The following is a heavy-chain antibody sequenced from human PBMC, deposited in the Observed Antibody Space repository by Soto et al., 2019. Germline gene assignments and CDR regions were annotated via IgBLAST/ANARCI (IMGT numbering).Heavy chain of an antibody. V-gene: IGHV3-66*01. CDR1: GFTVSSNY. Sequence: GGSLRLSCAASGFTVSSNYMSWVRQAPGKGLEWVSVIYSGGSTYYADSVKGRFTISRDNSKNTLYLQMNSLRAEETAVYYCASVFALRGGAFDIWGQGTMVTVSS. CDR3: ASVFALRGGAFDI. J-gene: IGHJ3*02. D-gene: IGHD3-10*01. CDR2: IYSGGST.